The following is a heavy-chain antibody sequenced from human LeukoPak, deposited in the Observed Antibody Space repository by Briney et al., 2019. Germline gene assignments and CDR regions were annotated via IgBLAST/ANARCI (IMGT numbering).Heavy chain of an antibody. D-gene: IGHD1-26*01. CDR2: INPDSGGT. Sequence: GASVKVSCKASGYTFTGYYMHWVRQAPGQGLEWMGWINPDSGGTNYAQKFQGRVTMTRDTSISTAYMELSRLRSDDTAVYHCARANSGSYWGYFHYWGQGTLVTVSS. J-gene: IGHJ4*02. CDR1: GYTFTGYY. CDR3: ARANSGSYWGYFHY. V-gene: IGHV1-2*02.